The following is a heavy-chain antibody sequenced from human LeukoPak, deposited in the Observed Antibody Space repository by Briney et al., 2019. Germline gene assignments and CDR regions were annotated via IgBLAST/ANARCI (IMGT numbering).Heavy chain of an antibody. CDR3: AKPTHFNWFDP. Sequence: GGSLRLSCEASGFTFSSYWMSWVRQAPGKGLEWVANIKQDGSEKYYADSVKGRFTISRDNAKNSLYLQMNSLRAEDTAVYYCAKPTHFNWFDPWGQGTLVTVSS. D-gene: IGHD3-3*02. CDR1: GFTFSSYW. J-gene: IGHJ5*02. V-gene: IGHV3-7*01. CDR2: IKQDGSEK.